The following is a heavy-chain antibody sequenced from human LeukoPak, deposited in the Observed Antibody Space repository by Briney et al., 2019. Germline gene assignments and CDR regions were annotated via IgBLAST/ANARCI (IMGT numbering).Heavy chain of an antibody. J-gene: IGHJ4*02. V-gene: IGHV3-11*04. CDR1: GFTFSDYY. Sequence: GGSLRLSCAASGFTFSDYYMSWIRQAPGKGLEWVSYISSGSTIYYADSVKGRFTISRDNAKNSLYLQMNSLRAEDTAVYYCARELMPGGLFDYWGQGTLVTVSS. CDR3: ARELMPGGLFDY. D-gene: IGHD2-2*01. CDR2: ISSGSTI.